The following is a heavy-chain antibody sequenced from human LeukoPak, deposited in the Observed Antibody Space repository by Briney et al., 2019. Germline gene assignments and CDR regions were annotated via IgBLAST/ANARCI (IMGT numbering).Heavy chain of an antibody. D-gene: IGHD3-3*01. J-gene: IGHJ3*02. CDR1: GGSISSGGYY. CDR2: IYHSGST. Sequence: PSETLSLTCTVSGGSISSGGYYWSWIRQPPGKGLEWIGYIYHSGSTYYNPPLKSRVTISVDRSKNQFSLKLSSVTAADTAVYYCARGPIFGVGLDAFDIWGQGTMVTVSS. V-gene: IGHV4-30-2*01. CDR3: ARGPIFGVGLDAFDI.